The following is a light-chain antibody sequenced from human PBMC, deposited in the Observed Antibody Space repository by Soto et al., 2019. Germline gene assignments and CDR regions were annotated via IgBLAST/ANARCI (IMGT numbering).Light chain of an antibody. V-gene: IGKV1-27*01. J-gene: IGKJ5*01. Sequence: IHITQLPSSLSPSVGDRVAMTRPAIQAINNYLAWYQQKPGKFPKLLIYAASTLHPGVPSRFSGSGSGTDFTLTISSLQPEDVATYYCQKYNSAPLTFGQGTRVEIK. CDR3: QKYNSAPLT. CDR1: QAINNY. CDR2: AAS.